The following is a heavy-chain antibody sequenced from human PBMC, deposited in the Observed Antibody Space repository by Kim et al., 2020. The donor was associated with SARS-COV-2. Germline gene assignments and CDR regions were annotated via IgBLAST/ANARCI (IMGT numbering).Heavy chain of an antibody. Sequence: ASVKVSCKASGYTFTSYDINWVRQATGQGLEWMGWMDPNSGNTGYAQKFQGRLTMTRNTSISTAYMELSSLRSEDTAVYYCARAPLGYCSNGVCPWGQGTLVTVSS. CDR3: ARAPLGYCSNGVCP. CDR2: MDPNSGNT. J-gene: IGHJ5*02. V-gene: IGHV1-8*01. D-gene: IGHD2-8*01. CDR1: GYTFTSYD.